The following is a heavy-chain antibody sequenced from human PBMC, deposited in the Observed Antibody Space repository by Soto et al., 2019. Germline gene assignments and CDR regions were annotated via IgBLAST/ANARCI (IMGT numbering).Heavy chain of an antibody. CDR2: IYSGGST. J-gene: IGHJ3*02. V-gene: IGHV3-53*01. Sequence: GGSLRLSCAASGFTVSSNYMSWVRQAPGKGLEWVSVIYSGGSTYYADSVKGRFTISRGNSKNTLYLQMNSLRAEDTAVYYCARAPFGDAFDIWGQGTMVTVSS. D-gene: IGHD3-10*01. CDR3: ARAPFGDAFDI. CDR1: GFTVSSNY.